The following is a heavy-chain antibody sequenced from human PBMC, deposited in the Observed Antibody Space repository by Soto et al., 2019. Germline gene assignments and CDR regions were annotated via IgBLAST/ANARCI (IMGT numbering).Heavy chain of an antibody. CDR2: ISWNSGSI. J-gene: IGHJ4*02. CDR3: AKDNYGSGEIGY. V-gene: IGHV3-9*01. D-gene: IGHD3-10*01. CDR1: GFTFDDYA. Sequence: EVQLVESGGGLVQPGRSLRLSCAASGFTFDDYAMHWVRQAPGKGLEWVSGISWNSGSIGYADSVKGRFTISRENAKNSLYLPKNSLRAEDTALYYCAKDNYGSGEIGYWGQGTLVTVSS.